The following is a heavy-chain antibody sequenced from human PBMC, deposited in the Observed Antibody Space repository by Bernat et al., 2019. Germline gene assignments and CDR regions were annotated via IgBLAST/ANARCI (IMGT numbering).Heavy chain of an antibody. CDR2: ISGSGGST. Sequence: EVQLLESGGGLVQPGGSLRLSCAASGFTFSSYAMSWVRQAPGKGLEWVSAISGSGGSTYYADSVKGRFTISRDNSKNTLYLQMNSLGAEDTAVYYCARVYGSGSYLNWLDPWGQGTLVTVSS. J-gene: IGHJ5*02. V-gene: IGHV3-23*01. CDR1: GFTFSSYA. CDR3: ARVYGSGSYLNWLDP. D-gene: IGHD3-10*01.